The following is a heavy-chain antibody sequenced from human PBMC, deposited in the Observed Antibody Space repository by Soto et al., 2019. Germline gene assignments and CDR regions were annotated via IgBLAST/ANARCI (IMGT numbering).Heavy chain of an antibody. D-gene: IGHD6-13*01. J-gene: IGHJ4*02. Sequence: EVQLVESGGGLVQPGGSLRLSCAASGFTFSSYWMTWARQAPGKGLEWVASMNRDGSEKRYVDSVEGRFTISRDNAKNSLFLQMNSLRPDYTAVYYCGRDAGRRFDYWGQGSLVTVSS. CDR2: MNRDGSEK. V-gene: IGHV3-7*01. CDR1: GFTFSSYW. CDR3: GRDAGRRFDY.